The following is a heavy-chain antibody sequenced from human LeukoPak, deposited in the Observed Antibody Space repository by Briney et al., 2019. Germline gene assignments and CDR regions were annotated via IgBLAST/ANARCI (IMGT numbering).Heavy chain of an antibody. CDR2: IYSGGST. CDR3: ARGADRGIAARPLDY. Sequence: PGGSLRLSCAASGFTVNSNYMSWVRQAPGKGLEWVSVIYSGGSTYYADSVKGRFTISRDNSKNTLYLQMNGLRAEDTAVYYCARGADRGIAARPLDYWGQGTLVTVSS. D-gene: IGHD6-6*01. V-gene: IGHV3-66*02. J-gene: IGHJ4*02. CDR1: GFTVNSNY.